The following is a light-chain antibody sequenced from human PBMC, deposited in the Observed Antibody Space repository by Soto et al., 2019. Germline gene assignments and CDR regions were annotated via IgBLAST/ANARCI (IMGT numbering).Light chain of an antibody. J-gene: IGKJ1*01. CDR1: QSVSSSY. CDR3: QQYCSSPTWT. CDR2: GAS. V-gene: IGKV3-20*01. Sequence: EIVLTQSPGTLSLSPGERATLSCRASQSVSSSYLAWYQQKPGQALRLLIYGASSRATGIPDRLSGSGSGTDFTLTISKLDPEDFAVDYCQQYCSSPTWTFGQGTKVEIK.